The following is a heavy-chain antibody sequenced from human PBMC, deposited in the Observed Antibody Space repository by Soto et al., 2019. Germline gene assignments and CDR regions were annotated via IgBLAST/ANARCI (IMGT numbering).Heavy chain of an antibody. Sequence: SETLSLTCSVSGGSISSSSYFWGWIRQPPGKGLEWIGIINYSGSTYYNPSLKSRLTISVDTSKNQFSLRLSSVTAADTAVYYCSRQLQVVGSTVTDYWGQGTLVTVSS. J-gene: IGHJ4*02. CDR1: GGSISSSSYF. V-gene: IGHV4-39*01. D-gene: IGHD4-17*01. CDR3: SRQLQVVGSTVTDY. CDR2: INYSGST.